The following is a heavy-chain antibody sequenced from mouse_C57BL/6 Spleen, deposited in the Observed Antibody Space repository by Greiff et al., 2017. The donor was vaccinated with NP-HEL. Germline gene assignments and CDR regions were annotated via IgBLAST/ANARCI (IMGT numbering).Heavy chain of an antibody. CDR1: GYSITSGYY. CDR2: ISYDGSN. J-gene: IGHJ1*03. V-gene: IGHV3-6*01. Sequence: EVQLKESGPGLVKPSQSLSLTCSVTGYSITSGYYWNWIRQFPGNKLEWMGYISYDGSNNYNPSLKNRISITRDTSKNQFFLKLNSVTTEDTATYYCARDTVSWYFDVWGTGTTVTVSS. D-gene: IGHD6-2*01. CDR3: ARDTVSWYFDV.